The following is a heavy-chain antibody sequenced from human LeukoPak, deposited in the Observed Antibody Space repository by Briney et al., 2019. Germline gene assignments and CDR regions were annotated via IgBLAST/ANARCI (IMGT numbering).Heavy chain of an antibody. V-gene: IGHV3-30*04. J-gene: IGHJ4*02. CDR3: ARGVQRAIYDPTDY. CDR1: GFTFSSYA. Sequence: PGGSLRLSCAASGFTFSSYAMHWVRQAPGKGLEWVAVISYDGSNKYYADSVKGRFTISRDNSKNTLYLQMNSLRAEDTAVYYCARGVQRAIYDPTDYWGQGTLVPVSS. D-gene: IGHD1-1*01. CDR2: ISYDGSNK.